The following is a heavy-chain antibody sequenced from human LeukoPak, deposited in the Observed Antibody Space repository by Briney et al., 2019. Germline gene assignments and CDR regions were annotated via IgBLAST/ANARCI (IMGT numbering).Heavy chain of an antibody. J-gene: IGHJ5*02. CDR3: ATILRDFWSGYYLNWFDP. V-gene: IGHV1-69-2*01. CDR1: GYTFTDYY. CDR2: VDPEDGET. Sequence: ASVKISCKVSGYTFTDYYMHWEQQAPGKGLEWMGLVDPEDGETIYAEKFQGRVTITADTSTDTAYMELSSLRSEDTAVYYCATILRDFWSGYYLNWFDPWGQGTLVTVSS. D-gene: IGHD3-3*01.